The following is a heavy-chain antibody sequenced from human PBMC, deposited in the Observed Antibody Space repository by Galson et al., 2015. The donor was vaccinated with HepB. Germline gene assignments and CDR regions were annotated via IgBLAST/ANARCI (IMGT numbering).Heavy chain of an antibody. CDR2: FDPEDGKT. CDR3: ATTREYGSGSYLSPNYYYYGMDV. CDR1: GYTLTELS. J-gene: IGHJ6*02. D-gene: IGHD3-10*01. Sequence: SVKVSSKVSGYTLTELSMHWVRQAPGKGLEWMGGFDPEDGKTIYAQKFQGRVTMTEDTSTDTAYMELSSLRSEDTAVYYCATTREYGSGSYLSPNYYYYGMDVWGQGTTVTVSS. V-gene: IGHV1-24*01.